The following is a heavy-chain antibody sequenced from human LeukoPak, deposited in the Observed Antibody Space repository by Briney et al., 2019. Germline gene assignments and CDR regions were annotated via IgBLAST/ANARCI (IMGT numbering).Heavy chain of an antibody. CDR1: GFTFTGYY. CDR2: INPNSGGT. CDR3: ARGGTVVRGADDAFDI. Sequence: ASVKVSCKASGFTFTGYYMHWVRQAPGQGLEWMGWINPNSGGTNYAQKFQGRVTMTRETSISTVYMELSGLRSDDTAVYSCARGGTVVRGADDAFDIWGQGTMVTVP. J-gene: IGHJ3*02. V-gene: IGHV1-2*02. D-gene: IGHD3-10*01.